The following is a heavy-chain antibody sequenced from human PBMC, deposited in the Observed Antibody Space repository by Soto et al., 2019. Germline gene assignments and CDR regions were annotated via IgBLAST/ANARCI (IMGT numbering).Heavy chain of an antibody. CDR3: AHRRQLLFMSGRPHACDI. V-gene: IGHV2-5*02. CDR1: GFSLSTSGVG. D-gene: IGHD2-2*01. J-gene: IGHJ3*02. CDR2: IYWDDDK. Sequence: QITLKESGPTLVKPTQTLTLTCTFSGFSLSTSGVGVGWIRQPPGKALEWLALIYWDDDKRYSPSLKSRRTIAKDPSKHRLVLTLTNTDPVPTATCCCAHRRQLLFMSGRPHACDIWGQGTMVTVS.